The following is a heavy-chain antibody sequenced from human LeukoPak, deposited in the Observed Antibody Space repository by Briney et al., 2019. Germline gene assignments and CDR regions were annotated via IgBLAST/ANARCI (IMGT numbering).Heavy chain of an antibody. V-gene: IGHV4-39*01. Sequence: SETLSLTCTVSGGSISSSDYYWVWIRQPPGKGLEWIGSIYYSGSTYYNPSLKSRVTISVDTSKNQFSLKLNSVTAADTAVYYCARLRGYTYGPLDYWGQGTLVTVSS. CDR1: GGSISSSDYY. CDR2: IYYSGST. D-gene: IGHD5-18*01. J-gene: IGHJ4*02. CDR3: ARLRGYTYGPLDY.